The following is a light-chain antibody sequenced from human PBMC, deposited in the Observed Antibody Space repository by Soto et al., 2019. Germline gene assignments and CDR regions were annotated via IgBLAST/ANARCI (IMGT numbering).Light chain of an antibody. CDR1: QSVRSRY. CDR3: QQCGDSPT. J-gene: IGKJ4*01. CDR2: GAS. V-gene: IGKV3-20*01. Sequence: EIVLTQSPGTLFLSPGERATLSCRASQSVRSRYVAWYQQKPGQAPRLLIYGASSRATGIPDRFSGSGSGTDFTFTISRLEPEDLEVYYCQQCGDSPTFGGGTKVGIK.